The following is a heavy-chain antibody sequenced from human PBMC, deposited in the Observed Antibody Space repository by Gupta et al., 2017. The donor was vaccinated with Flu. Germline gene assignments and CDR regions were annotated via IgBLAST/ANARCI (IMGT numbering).Heavy chain of an antibody. CDR1: GFSFSIHV. CDR3: VNFIAGRPDY. J-gene: IGHJ4*02. Sequence: EVQLLESGGGLVQPGGSLRLSCAASGFSFSIHVMTWVRQAPGKGLEWVSAISSSGGSTYYADSVKGRFTISRDNSKNTLYLQMNSLRAEDTAVYYCVNFIAGRPDYWGQGTLVTASS. CDR2: ISSSGGST. V-gene: IGHV3-23*01. D-gene: IGHD6-6*01.